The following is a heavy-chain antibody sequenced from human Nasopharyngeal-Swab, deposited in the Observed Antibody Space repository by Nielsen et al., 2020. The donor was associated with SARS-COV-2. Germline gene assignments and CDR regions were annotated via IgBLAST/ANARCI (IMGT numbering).Heavy chain of an antibody. CDR2: INTNTGNP. J-gene: IGHJ5*02. V-gene: IGHV7-4-1*02. Sequence: ASVKVSCKASGYTFTSYAMNWVRQAPGQGLEWMGWINTNTGNPTYAQGFTGRFVFSLDTSVSTAYLQISSLKAEDTAVYYCARDRVEVITIFGVVITNWLDPWGQGTLVTVSS. CDR1: GYTFTSYA. CDR3: ARDRVEVITIFGVVITNWLDP. D-gene: IGHD3-3*01.